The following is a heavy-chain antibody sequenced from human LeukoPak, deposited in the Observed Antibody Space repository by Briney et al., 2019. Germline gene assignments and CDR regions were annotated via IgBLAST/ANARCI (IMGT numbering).Heavy chain of an antibody. CDR3: ARGMTVTASFDY. Sequence: SVKVSCKASGGTFSSYAISWVRQAPGQGLEWMGGIIPIFGTANYAQKFQGRVTITTDESTSTAYMALSSLRSEDTAVYYCARGMTVTASFDYWGQGTLVTVSS. CDR2: IIPIFGTA. CDR1: GGTFSSYA. V-gene: IGHV1-69*05. J-gene: IGHJ4*02. D-gene: IGHD2-21*02.